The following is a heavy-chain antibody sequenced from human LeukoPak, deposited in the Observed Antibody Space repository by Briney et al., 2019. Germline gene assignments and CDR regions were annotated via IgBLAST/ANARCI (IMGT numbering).Heavy chain of an antibody. CDR2: INPDSGDS. J-gene: IGHJ5*02. Sequence: GASVTVSCKASGYTFTNFYTHWVRQAPGQGLEWMGWINPDSGDSNYTQHFQGRVTMTRDTSISTAYMELSRLRSDDTAIYYCARERSSGLALWGQGALVTVSS. D-gene: IGHD6-19*01. CDR1: GYTFTNFY. V-gene: IGHV1-2*02. CDR3: ARERSSGLAL.